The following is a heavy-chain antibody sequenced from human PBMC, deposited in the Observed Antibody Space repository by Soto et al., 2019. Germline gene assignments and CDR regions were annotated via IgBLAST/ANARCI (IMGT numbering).Heavy chain of an antibody. J-gene: IGHJ4*02. CDR1: GFTFDDYA. CDR2: ISWNSGNI. CDR3: AKGSSTTNFSYFDY. D-gene: IGHD2-2*01. Sequence: EVQLVESGGGLEQPGRSLRLSCAASGFTFDDYAMHWVRQAPGKGLEWVSSISWNSGNIGYADSVKGRLTISRDNAKNSLHLQMNSLRPEDTALYYCAKGSSTTNFSYFDYWGQGTLVTVSS. V-gene: IGHV3-9*01.